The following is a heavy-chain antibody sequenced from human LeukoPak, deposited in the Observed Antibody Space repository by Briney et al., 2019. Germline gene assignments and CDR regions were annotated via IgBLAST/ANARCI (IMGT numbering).Heavy chain of an antibody. J-gene: IGHJ6*02. V-gene: IGHV4-59*01. CDR1: GGSISSYY. CDR2: IYYSGST. D-gene: IGHD2-15*01. CDR3: ARTAGVDSYYYYYGMDV. Sequence: SETLSLTCTVSGGSISSYYWSWIRQPPGKGLEWIGYIYYSGSTNYNPSLKSRVTISVDTSKNQFSLKLSSLTAADTAVYCCARTAGVDSYYYYYGMDVWGQGTTVTVSS.